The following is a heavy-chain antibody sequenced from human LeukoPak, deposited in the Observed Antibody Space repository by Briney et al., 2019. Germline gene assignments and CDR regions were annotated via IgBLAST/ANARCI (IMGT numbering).Heavy chain of an antibody. D-gene: IGHD2-2*01. CDR3: ARDRGSTSLYYYYYYMDV. V-gene: IGHV1-18*01. Sequence: ASVKVSCKASGYTFTSYGISWERQAPGQGLEWMGWISAYNGNTNYAQKLQGRVTMTTDTSTSTAYMELGSLRSDDTAVYYCARDRGSTSLYYYYYYMDVWGKGTTVTVSS. J-gene: IGHJ6*03. CDR2: ISAYNGNT. CDR1: GYTFTSYG.